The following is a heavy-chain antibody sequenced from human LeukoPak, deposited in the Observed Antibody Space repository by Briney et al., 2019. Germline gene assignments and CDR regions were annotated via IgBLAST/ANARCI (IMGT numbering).Heavy chain of an antibody. V-gene: IGHV3-23*01. J-gene: IGHJ4*02. CDR2: ITGSGGWT. Sequence: GGSLRLSCAASGLTFSNDAMMWLRQAPGKGLEWVSAITGSGGWTLYADSVKGRFTISRDNSRNTVYLQMNSLSAEDTAVYYCARGISSAFDYWGQGTLVTVSS. CDR3: ARGISSAFDY. D-gene: IGHD3-3*02. CDR1: GLTFSNDA.